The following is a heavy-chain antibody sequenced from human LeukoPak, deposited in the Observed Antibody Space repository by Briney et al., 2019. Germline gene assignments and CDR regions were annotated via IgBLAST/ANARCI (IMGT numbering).Heavy chain of an antibody. D-gene: IGHD3-16*01. CDR2: FYHGGST. V-gene: IGHV4-38-2*02. Sequence: SETLSLTCTVSGYSISTGYYWDWIRQPPGKGLEWIGTFYHGGSTYYNPSLKSRVTISVDTSKNQFSLKLSSVTAADTAVYYCARGPPLTFGSYYYYYYMDVWGKGTTVTISS. J-gene: IGHJ6*03. CDR3: ARGPPLTFGSYYYYYYMDV. CDR1: GYSISTGYY.